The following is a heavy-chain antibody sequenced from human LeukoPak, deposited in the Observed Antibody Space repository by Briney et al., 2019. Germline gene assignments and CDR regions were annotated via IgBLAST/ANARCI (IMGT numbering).Heavy chain of an antibody. CDR1: GGSISSYY. D-gene: IGHD6-13*01. V-gene: IGHV4-59*12. J-gene: IGHJ3*02. CDR3: ARLFVGQQQLVRKGAFDI. CDR2: IYYSGST. Sequence: SETLSLTCTVSGGSISSYYWSWIRQPPGKGLEWIGYIYYSGSTYYNPSLRSRVTISVDTSKNQFSLKLSSVTAADTAVYYCARLFVGQQQLVRKGAFDIWGQGTMVTVSS.